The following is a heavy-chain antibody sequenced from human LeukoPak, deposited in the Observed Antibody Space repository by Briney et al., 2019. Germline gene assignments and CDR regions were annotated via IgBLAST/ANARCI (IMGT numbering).Heavy chain of an antibody. CDR2: INSDGSST. CDR3: AREAKVCSSTSCYYRFDP. D-gene: IGHD2-2*01. J-gene: IGHJ5*02. Sequence: PGGSLRLSCAASGFTFSSYWMHWVRQAPGKGLVWVSRINSDGSSTSYADSVKGRFTISRDNAKNTLCLQMNSLRAEDTAVYYCAREAKVCSSTSCYYRFDPWGQGTLVTVSS. CDR1: GFTFSSYW. V-gene: IGHV3-74*01.